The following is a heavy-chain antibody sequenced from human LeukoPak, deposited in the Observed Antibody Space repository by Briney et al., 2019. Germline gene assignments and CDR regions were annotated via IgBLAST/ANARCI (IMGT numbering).Heavy chain of an antibody. V-gene: IGHV3-33*01. J-gene: IGHJ4*02. CDR3: ARDLPDNAFDY. CDR1: GFTFSSYG. CDR2: IWYDGSNK. Sequence: GGSLRLSCAASGFTFSSYGVHWVRQAPGKGLEWVAVIWYDGSNKYYADSVKGRFTISRDNSKNTLYLQMNSLRAEDTAVYYCARDLPDNAFDYWGQGTLVTVSS. D-gene: IGHD1-14*01.